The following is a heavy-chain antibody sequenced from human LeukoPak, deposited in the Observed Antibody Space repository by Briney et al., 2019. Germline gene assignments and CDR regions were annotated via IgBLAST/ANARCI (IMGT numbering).Heavy chain of an antibody. D-gene: IGHD6-6*01. CDR1: GGSISSYY. CDR2: IYHSGST. V-gene: IGHV4-59*01. CDR3: TTIEYSSSIVY. J-gene: IGHJ4*02. Sequence: SETLSLTCTVSGGSISSYYWSWLRQPPGKGLEWIGYIYHSGSTNYNSSLKSRVTISVDTSKNQFSLKLSSVTAADTAVYYCTTIEYSSSIVYWGQGTLVTVSS.